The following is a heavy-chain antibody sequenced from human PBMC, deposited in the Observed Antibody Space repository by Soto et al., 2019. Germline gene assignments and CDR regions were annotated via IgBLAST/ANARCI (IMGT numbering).Heavy chain of an antibody. CDR3: ARDLGGSYYAPVDY. CDR2: ISAYNGNT. D-gene: IGHD1-26*01. V-gene: IGHV1-18*01. Sequence: QVQLVQSGAEVKKPGASVKVSCKASGYTFTSYGISWVRQAPGQGLEWMGWISAYNGNTKYAQKLQGRVTTTTDTSTRTAYMELRSPRSDDTAVYYCARDLGGSYYAPVDYWGQGTLVTVSS. CDR1: GYTFTSYG. J-gene: IGHJ4*02.